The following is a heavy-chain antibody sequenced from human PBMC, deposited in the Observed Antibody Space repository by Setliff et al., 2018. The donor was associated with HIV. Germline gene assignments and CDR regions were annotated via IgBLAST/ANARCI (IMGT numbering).Heavy chain of an antibody. D-gene: IGHD2-2*01. CDR3: ARNHPAASDAFDI. J-gene: IGHJ3*02. CDR1: GFTFSSYS. CDR2: ISSSSTI. V-gene: IGHV3-48*04. Sequence: GGSLRLSCAASGFTFSSYSMNWVRQAPGKGLEWVSYISSSSTIYYADSVKGRFTISRDNAKNSLYLQMNSLRAEDTAVYYRARNHPAASDAFDIWGQGTMVTVSS.